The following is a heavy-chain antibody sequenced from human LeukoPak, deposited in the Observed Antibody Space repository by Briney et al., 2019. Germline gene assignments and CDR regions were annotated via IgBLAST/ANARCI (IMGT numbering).Heavy chain of an antibody. CDR3: VKDRSLRYYDSSGSFDY. V-gene: IGHV3-23*01. D-gene: IGHD3-22*01. CDR1: GFTFSSYA. J-gene: IGHJ4*02. Sequence: RPGGSLRLSCAASGFTFSSYAMSWVRQAPGKGLEWVSAISGSGGSTNYADSVKGRFTISRDNSKNTLYLQMNSLRAEDTAVYYCVKDRSLRYYDSSGSFDYWGQGTLVTVSS. CDR2: ISGSGGST.